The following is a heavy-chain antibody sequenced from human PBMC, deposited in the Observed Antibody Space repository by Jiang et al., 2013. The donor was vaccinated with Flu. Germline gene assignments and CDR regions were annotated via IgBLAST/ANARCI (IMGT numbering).Heavy chain of an antibody. V-gene: IGHV2-5*02. CDR2: IYWDDDT. Sequence: KPTQTLTLTCTFSGFSLSTGGMTVGWIRQPPGKAPEWLALIYWDDDTRYNASMRDRLTITKDSSRNQVVLTMTNMAPVDTATYYCAHQISYSFFFDYWGQGILVTVPS. CDR3: AHQISYSFFFDY. J-gene: IGHJ4*02. CDR1: GFSLSTGGMT. D-gene: IGHD4-11*01.